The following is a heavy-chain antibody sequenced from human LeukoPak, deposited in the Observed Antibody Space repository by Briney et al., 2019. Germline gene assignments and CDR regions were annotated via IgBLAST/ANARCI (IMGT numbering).Heavy chain of an antibody. V-gene: IGHV3-21*01. CDR3: ARLAAAGQYYYYGMDV. CDR1: GFTFNSFA. J-gene: IGHJ6*02. CDR2: ISSSSSYI. D-gene: IGHD6-13*01. Sequence: GGSLRLSCAASGFTFNSFAMNWVRQAPGKGLEWVSSISSSSSYIYYADSVKGRFTISRDNAKNSLYLQMNSLRAEDTAVYYCARLAAAGQYYYYGMDVWGQGTTVTVSS.